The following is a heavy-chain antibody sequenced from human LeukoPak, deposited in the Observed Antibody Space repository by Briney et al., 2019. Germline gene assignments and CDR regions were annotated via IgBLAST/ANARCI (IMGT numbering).Heavy chain of an antibody. Sequence: GESLKISCKGSGFNFNSYWIAWVRQMPGKGLEWMGIIYPHDSDTRYSPSFQGQVTISADKSISTAYLQWSSLKASDTAMYYCARGGGIVVINNFDYWGQGTLVTVSS. CDR3: ARGGGIVVINNFDY. V-gene: IGHV5-51*01. J-gene: IGHJ4*02. CDR2: IYPHDSDT. D-gene: IGHD2-21*01. CDR1: GFNFNSYW.